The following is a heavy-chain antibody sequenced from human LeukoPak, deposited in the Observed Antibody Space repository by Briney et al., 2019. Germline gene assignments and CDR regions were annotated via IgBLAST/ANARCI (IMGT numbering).Heavy chain of an antibody. Sequence: GGSLRLSCAASGFTFSSYGMHWVRQAPGKGLEWVAVIWYDGSNKYYADSVKGRFTISRDNSKNTLYLQMNSLRAEDTAVYYCAKESTYYYDSSVDGYFDYWGQGTLVTVSS. J-gene: IGHJ4*02. CDR2: IWYDGSNK. D-gene: IGHD3-22*01. CDR3: AKESTYYYDSSVDGYFDY. CDR1: GFTFSSYG. V-gene: IGHV3-33*06.